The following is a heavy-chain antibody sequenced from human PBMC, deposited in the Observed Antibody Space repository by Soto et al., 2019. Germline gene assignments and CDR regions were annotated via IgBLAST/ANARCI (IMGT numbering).Heavy chain of an antibody. Sequence: SATLSLTLALSGYYIASRYYWAWIRQPPGKGLEWIGSIYHAGSVYYNPSLNSRVAMSLDTSDNHFSLKLTSVTAADTAVYYCARTFDYYGMDVWGQGNTVTVS. CDR3: ARTFDYYGMDV. V-gene: IGHV4-38-2*01. CDR1: GYYIASRYY. J-gene: IGHJ6*02. CDR2: IYHAGSV.